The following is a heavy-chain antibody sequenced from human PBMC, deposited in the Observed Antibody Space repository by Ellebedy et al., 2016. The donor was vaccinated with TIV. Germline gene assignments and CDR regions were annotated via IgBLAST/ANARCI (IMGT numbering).Heavy chain of an antibody. D-gene: IGHD3-16*01. V-gene: IGHV3-30*03. CDR2: ISYDGSNK. CDR3: ARRAGGCDY. Sequence: GESLKISXAASGFTFSSYGMHWVRQAPGKGLEWVAVISYDGSNKYYADSVKGRFTISRDNSKNTLYLQMNSLRAEDTAVYYCARRAGGCDYWGQGTLVTVSS. J-gene: IGHJ4*02. CDR1: GFTFSSYG.